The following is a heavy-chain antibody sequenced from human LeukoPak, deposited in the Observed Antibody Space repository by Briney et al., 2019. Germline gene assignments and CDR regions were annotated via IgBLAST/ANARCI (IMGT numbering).Heavy chain of an antibody. V-gene: IGHV3-21*01. CDR2: ISSSSSYI. D-gene: IGHD6-19*01. CDR3: ARDLILGYSSGWSPDY. Sequence: GGSLRLSCAASGFTFSSYSMNWVRQAPGKGLEWVSSISSSSSYIYYADSVKGRFTISRDNANNSLYLQMNSLRAEDTAVYYCARDLILGYSSGWSPDYWGQGTLVTVSS. CDR1: GFTFSSYS. J-gene: IGHJ4*02.